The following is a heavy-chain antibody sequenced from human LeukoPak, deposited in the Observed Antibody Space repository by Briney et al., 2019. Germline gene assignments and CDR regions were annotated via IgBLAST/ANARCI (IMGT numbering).Heavy chain of an antibody. CDR2: ISGSGGST. CDR3: AKEGSAWGSYRLIDY. J-gene: IGHJ4*02. D-gene: IGHD3-16*02. Sequence: GGSLRLSCAASGFTFSSYSMSWVRQAPGKELEWVSAISGSGGSTYYADSVKGRFTISRDNSKNTLYLQMNSLRAEDTAVYYCAKEGSAWGSYRLIDYWGQGTLVTVSS. V-gene: IGHV3-23*01. CDR1: GFTFSSYS.